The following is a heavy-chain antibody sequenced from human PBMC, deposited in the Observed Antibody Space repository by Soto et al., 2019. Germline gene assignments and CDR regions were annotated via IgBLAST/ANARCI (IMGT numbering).Heavy chain of an antibody. J-gene: IGHJ5*02. CDR2: ISGSDDST. Sequence: PGGPMRLSCAASEFTFSSYAMSCVRQAPGKGLEWVSVISGSDDSTYYADSVKGRFTISRDNSKNTLYLQMNSLRAEDTAVYYCARDWNTAMDLWGQGTLVTVSS. CDR1: EFTFSSYA. D-gene: IGHD5-18*01. CDR3: ARDWNTAMDL. V-gene: IGHV3-23*01.